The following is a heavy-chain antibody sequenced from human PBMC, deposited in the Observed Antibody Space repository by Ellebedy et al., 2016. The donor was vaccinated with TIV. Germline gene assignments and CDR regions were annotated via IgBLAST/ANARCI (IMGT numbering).Heavy chain of an antibody. CDR3: VRAPRGQYYFDY. J-gene: IGHJ4*02. D-gene: IGHD5-12*01. CDR2: IWYDGSNK. V-gene: IGHV3-33*08. CDR1: GFTFSNAW. Sequence: GGSLRLXCAASGFTFSNAWMSWVRQAPGKGLEWAAVIWYDGSNKYYADSVKGRFTISRDNSKNTLYLEMNSLRAEDTAVYYCVRAPRGQYYFDYWGQGTLVTVSS.